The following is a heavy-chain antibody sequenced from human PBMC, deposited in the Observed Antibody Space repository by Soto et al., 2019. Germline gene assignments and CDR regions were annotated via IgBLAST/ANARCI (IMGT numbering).Heavy chain of an antibody. CDR2: IYFAGTT. J-gene: IGHJ4*02. CDR1: NGSISPNY. CDR3: ARLGAYFQALDS. Sequence: QVQLQESGPGLVKPSETLSLTCTVSNGSISPNYWSWIRQPPGKGLEWIGYIYFAGTTTYNPSLKSRVTIAVDASKSQFSLRLTSVTAADTAVYYGARLGAYFQALDSWGQGTLVTVSS. D-gene: IGHD3-16*01. V-gene: IGHV4-59*08.